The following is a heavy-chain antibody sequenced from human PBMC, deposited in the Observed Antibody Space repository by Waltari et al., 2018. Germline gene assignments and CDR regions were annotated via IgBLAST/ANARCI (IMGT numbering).Heavy chain of an antibody. CDR2: IRYDGSNK. D-gene: IGHD2-15*01. V-gene: IGHV3-30*02. J-gene: IGHJ6*03. Sequence: QVQLVESGGGVVQPGGSLRLSCAASGFTFSSYGMHWVRQAPRKGRGWVAFIRYDGSNKYYADSVKGRFTISRDNSKNTLYLQMNSLRAEDTAVYYCAKMAGSRVVAASYYYYYMDVWGKGTTVTVSS. CDR1: GFTFSSYG. CDR3: AKMAGSRVVAASYYYYYMDV.